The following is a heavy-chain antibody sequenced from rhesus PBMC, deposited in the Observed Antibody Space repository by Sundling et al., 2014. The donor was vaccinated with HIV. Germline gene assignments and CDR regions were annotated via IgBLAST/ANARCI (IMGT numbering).Heavy chain of an antibody. J-gene: IGHJ1*01. CDR3: ARHRGYCTSGSCYVLDFEF. Sequence: QVQLQESGPGLVKPSETLSLTCAVSGGSISSNYWSWIRQPPGKGLEWIGRISAGGGSTDYNPSLRSRVTISIDTSKKQFALQLTSVTAADTAVYYCARHRGYCTSGSCYVLDFEFWGQGALVTVSS. D-gene: IGHD2-21*01. CDR2: ISAGGGST. CDR1: GGSISSNY. V-gene: IGHV4-173*01.